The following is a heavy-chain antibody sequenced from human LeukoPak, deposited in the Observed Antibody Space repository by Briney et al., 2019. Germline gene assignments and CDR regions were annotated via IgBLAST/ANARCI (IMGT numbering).Heavy chain of an antibody. CDR2: IRYDGSNK. Sequence: GGSLRLSCAASGFTFSSYGMHWVRQAPGKGLEWVAFIRYDGSNKYYADSVKGRFTISRDNSKNTLYLQMNSLRAEDTAVYYCAKDRSFPILHLDYWGQGTLVTVSS. D-gene: IGHD2-21*02. V-gene: IGHV3-30*02. CDR1: GFTFSSYG. CDR3: AKDRSFPILHLDY. J-gene: IGHJ4*02.